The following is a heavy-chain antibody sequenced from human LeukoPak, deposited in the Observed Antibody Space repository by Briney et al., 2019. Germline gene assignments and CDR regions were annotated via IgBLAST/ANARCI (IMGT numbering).Heavy chain of an antibody. Sequence: SETLSLTCTVSGDSITGYYWSWIRQPPGKGLEWIGDIYYSGNTNYNPSLKSRVTISIDTSKNQFSLNLRSVTTADTAVYYCARDQIVVAGNWSDPWGQGTLVTVSS. CDR3: ARDQIVVAGNWSDP. J-gene: IGHJ5*02. CDR2: IYYSGNT. CDR1: GDSITGYY. V-gene: IGHV4-59*01. D-gene: IGHD1-26*01.